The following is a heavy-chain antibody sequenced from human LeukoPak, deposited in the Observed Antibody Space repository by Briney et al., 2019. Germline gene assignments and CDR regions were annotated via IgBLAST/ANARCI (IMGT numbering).Heavy chain of an antibody. J-gene: IGHJ4*02. CDR1: GFTFSTYA. Sequence: GGSLRLSCAASGFTFSTYAMSWVRQAPGKGLEWVSGISGSGGSTYYADSVKGRFTISRDNSKNKLYLQMNSLRAEDTAVYYCARLGYNALDYWGQGTLVTVSS. CDR2: ISGSGGST. CDR3: ARLGYNALDY. V-gene: IGHV3-23*01. D-gene: IGHD5-24*01.